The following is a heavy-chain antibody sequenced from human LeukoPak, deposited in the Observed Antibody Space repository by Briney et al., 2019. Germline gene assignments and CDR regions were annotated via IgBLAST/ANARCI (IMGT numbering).Heavy chain of an antibody. CDR2: ISSSSSYI. D-gene: IGHD1-1*01. V-gene: IGHV3-21*01. CDR3: ARRNWNAWDDAFDI. J-gene: IGHJ3*02. CDR1: GFTFSSYS. Sequence: GGSLRLSCAASGFTFSSYSMNWVRQAPGKGLEWVSSISSSSSYIYYADSVKGRFTISRDNAKNSLYLQMNSLRAEDTAVYYCARRNWNAWDDAFDIWGQGTMVTVSS.